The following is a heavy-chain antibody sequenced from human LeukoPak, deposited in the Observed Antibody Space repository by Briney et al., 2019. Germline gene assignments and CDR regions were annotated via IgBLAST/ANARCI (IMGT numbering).Heavy chain of an antibody. J-gene: IGHJ6*02. CDR1: GFTFSSYA. D-gene: IGHD6-13*01. Sequence: SGGSLRLSCAASGFTFSSYAMSWVRQAPGKGLEWVSAISGSGGSTYYADSVKGRFTISRDNSKNTLYLQMNSLRAEDTAVYYCAKRSDSSWPHGANPMDVWGQGTTVTVSS. CDR2: ISGSGGST. V-gene: IGHV3-23*01. CDR3: AKRSDSSWPHGANPMDV.